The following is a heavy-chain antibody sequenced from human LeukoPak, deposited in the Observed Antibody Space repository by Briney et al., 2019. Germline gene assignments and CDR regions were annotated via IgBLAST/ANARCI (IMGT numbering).Heavy chain of an antibody. CDR2: ISAYKGNT. V-gene: IGHV1-18*01. CDR1: GYTFTSYG. CDR3: ARERSSNDYGVYWFDP. Sequence: ASVKVSCKASGYTFTSYGISWVRQAPGQGLEWMGWISAYKGNTNYAQKLQGRVTMTTDTSTSTAYMELRSLRSDDTAVYYCARERSSNDYGVYWFDPWGQGTLVTVSS. J-gene: IGHJ5*02. D-gene: IGHD4-17*01.